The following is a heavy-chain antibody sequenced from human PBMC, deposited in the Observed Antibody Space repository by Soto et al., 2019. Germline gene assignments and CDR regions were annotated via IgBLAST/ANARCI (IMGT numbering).Heavy chain of an antibody. Sequence: WWSLRLSCLASVFTFTDAWMTWVRQAPGKGLEWVGRFKSKAEGGTTDYSAPVKGRFIISRDESKSTLYLQMNSLKSEDTAVYFCTTVNRWFESSFNHWGQGTLVTVSS. J-gene: IGHJ5*02. CDR3: TTVNRWFESSFNH. V-gene: IGHV3-15*01. D-gene: IGHD3-10*01. CDR1: VFTFTDAW. CDR2: FKSKAEGGTT.